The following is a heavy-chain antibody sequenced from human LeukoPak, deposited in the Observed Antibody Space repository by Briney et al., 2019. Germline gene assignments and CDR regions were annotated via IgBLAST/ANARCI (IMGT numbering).Heavy chain of an antibody. CDR3: ARGGSYCTGPSCYTFDY. CDR2: IGRGIT. CDR1: GVTFSGYW. J-gene: IGHJ4*02. D-gene: IGHD2-2*02. Sequence: QPGGSLRLSCAASGVTFSGYWMTWVRQAPGKGLEWVSHIGRGITYADSVKGRFTISRDNSKNTLYLQMNSLRAEDTAVFYCARGGSYCTGPSCYTFDYWGQGTLVTVSS. V-gene: IGHV3-48*01.